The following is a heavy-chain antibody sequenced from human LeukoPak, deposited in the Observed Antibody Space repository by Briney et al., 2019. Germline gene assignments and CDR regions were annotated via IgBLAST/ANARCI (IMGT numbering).Heavy chain of an antibody. CDR2: ISSSGSII. V-gene: IGHV3-48*03. D-gene: IGHD6-6*01. CDR3: TRQYSSSTGILLDYSYGMDV. J-gene: IGHJ6*02. CDR1: GLTLSSFE. Sequence: PGGSLTLSCRASGLTLSSFEVLWVRRAPGKAGEWVSYISSSGSIIYSADTEKGRFTSSRDNAKNSLNLQMNSLRTENTAVYYCTRQYSSSTGILLDYSYGMDVWGQGTTVTVYS.